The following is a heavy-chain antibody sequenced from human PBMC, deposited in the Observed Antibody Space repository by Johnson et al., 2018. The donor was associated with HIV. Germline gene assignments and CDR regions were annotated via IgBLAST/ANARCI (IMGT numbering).Heavy chain of an antibody. J-gene: IGHJ3*02. CDR1: GFTFSSYW. Sequence: VQLVESGGGLVQPGGSLRLSCPASGFTFSSYWMSWVRQAPGKGLEWVANIKQDGSEKYYVDSVKGRFTISRDNAKNSLYLQMNSLRAEDTAVYYCAREADIVVVVAATRGAFDIWGQGTMVTVSS. CDR3: AREADIVVVVAATRGAFDI. V-gene: IGHV3-7*01. D-gene: IGHD2-15*01. CDR2: IKQDGSEK.